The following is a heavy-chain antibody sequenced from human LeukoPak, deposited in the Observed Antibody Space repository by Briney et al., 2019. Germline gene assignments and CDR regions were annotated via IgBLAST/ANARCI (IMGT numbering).Heavy chain of an antibody. J-gene: IGHJ4*02. Sequence: SETLSLTCTVSGGSISSSSYYWGWIRQPPGKGLEWIGSIYYSGSTYYNPSPKSRVTISVDTSKNQFSLKLSSVTAADTAVYYCARISAAAGIYYFDYWGQGTLVTVSS. D-gene: IGHD6-13*01. V-gene: IGHV4-39*01. CDR2: IYYSGST. CDR1: GGSISSSSYY. CDR3: ARISAAAGIYYFDY.